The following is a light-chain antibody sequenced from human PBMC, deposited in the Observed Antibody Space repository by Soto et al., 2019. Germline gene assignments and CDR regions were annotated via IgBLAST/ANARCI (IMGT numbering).Light chain of an antibody. CDR1: QSISSW. CDR2: KAS. V-gene: IGKV1-5*03. Sequence: DIQMTQSPSTLSASVGDRVTITCRASQSISSWLAWYQQKPGKAPKVLIYKASSLESGVPSRFSGSGSGTESTLTISSLQPDDFATYYCQQYNNYSPTFGQGTKVDIK. CDR3: QQYNNYSPT. J-gene: IGKJ1*01.